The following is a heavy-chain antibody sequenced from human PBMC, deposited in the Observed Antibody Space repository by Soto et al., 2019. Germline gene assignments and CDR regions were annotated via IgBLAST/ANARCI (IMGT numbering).Heavy chain of an antibody. Sequence: QVPFVQSGAEVKKPGASVRVSCKASGYTFTSYSIHWVRQAPGQRLEWMGLINEGNGNTKYSQRFQGRVTFTRDTSATIVYMELGSLSSEDTAVYFCGHSSGWFALDYWGQGTLVIVSS. CDR2: INEGNGNT. CDR1: GYTFTSYS. J-gene: IGHJ4*02. D-gene: IGHD6-19*01. V-gene: IGHV1-3*01. CDR3: GHSSGWFALDY.